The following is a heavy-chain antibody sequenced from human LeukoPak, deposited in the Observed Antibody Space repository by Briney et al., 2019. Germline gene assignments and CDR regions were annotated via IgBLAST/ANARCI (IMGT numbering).Heavy chain of an antibody. CDR2: INHSGST. CDR3: ARHRAAYYYGSGSYRNWFDP. CDR1: GFTFSSYW. V-gene: IGHV4-34*01. D-gene: IGHD3-10*01. Sequence: PGGSLRLSCAASGFTFSSYWMSWVRQPPGKGLEWIGEINHSGSTNYNPSLKSRVTISVDTSKNQFSLKLSSVTAADTAVYYCARHRAAYYYGSGSYRNWFDPWGQGTLVTVSS. J-gene: IGHJ5*02.